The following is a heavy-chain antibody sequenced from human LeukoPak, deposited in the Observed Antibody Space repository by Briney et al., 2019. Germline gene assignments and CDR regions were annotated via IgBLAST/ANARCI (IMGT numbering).Heavy chain of an antibody. J-gene: IGHJ4*02. V-gene: IGHV3-23*01. CDR3: AKLSGYCSGGSCSTPYYFDY. Sequence: TGGSLRLSCAASGFTFSSYGMSWVRQAPGKGLEWVSAISGSGGSTYYADSVKGRFTISRDNSKNTLYLQMNSLRAEDTAVYYCAKLSGYCSGGSCSTPYYFDYWGQGTLVTVSS. CDR2: ISGSGGST. D-gene: IGHD2-15*01. CDR1: GFTFSSYG.